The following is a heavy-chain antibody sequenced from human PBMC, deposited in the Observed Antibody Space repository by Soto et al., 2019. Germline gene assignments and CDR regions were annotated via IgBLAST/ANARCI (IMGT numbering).Heavy chain of an antibody. CDR3: ASSSSSTPFDY. J-gene: IGHJ4*02. CDR2: ISSSSSYI. Sequence: GGSLRLSCAASGFTFSSYSMNWVRQAPGKGLEWVSSISSSSSYIYYADSVKGRFTISRDNAKNSLYLQMSSLRAEDTAVYYCASSSSSTPFDYWGQGTLVTVSS. CDR1: GFTFSSYS. D-gene: IGHD6-6*01. V-gene: IGHV3-21*01.